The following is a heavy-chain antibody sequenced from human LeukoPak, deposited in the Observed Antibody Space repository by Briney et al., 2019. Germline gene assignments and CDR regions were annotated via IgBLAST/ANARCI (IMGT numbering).Heavy chain of an antibody. Sequence: GGSLRLSCAASGFTFSDAWMSWVRQAPGNGLEWVGRIKSKTDGGTTDYAAPAKGRITISRDDSKNTLYLQMNSLKTEDTAVYYCTILGYTYGRFDYWGQGTLVTVSS. V-gene: IGHV3-15*01. CDR1: GFTFSDAW. J-gene: IGHJ4*02. CDR2: IKSKTDGGTT. CDR3: TILGYTYGRFDY. D-gene: IGHD5-18*01.